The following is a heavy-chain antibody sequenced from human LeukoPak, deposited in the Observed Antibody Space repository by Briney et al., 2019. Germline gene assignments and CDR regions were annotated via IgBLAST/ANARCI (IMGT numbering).Heavy chain of an antibody. J-gene: IGHJ4*02. CDR2: INPNTGGT. CDR1: GYTFTGYF. CDR3: ARDQYECTSGVCLDF. D-gene: IGHD2-8*01. V-gene: IGHV1-2*02. Sequence: ASVKVSCKASGYTFTGYFIHWVRQVPGQGFEWMGRINPNTGGTMYEHKFQDRVTMTRDTSISTLHLELRSLISDDTAVYYCARDQYECTSGVCLDFWGQGTLVTVSS.